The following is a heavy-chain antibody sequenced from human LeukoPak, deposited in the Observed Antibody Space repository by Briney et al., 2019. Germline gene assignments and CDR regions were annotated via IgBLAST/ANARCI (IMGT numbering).Heavy chain of an antibody. D-gene: IGHD6-19*01. J-gene: IGHJ5*02. CDR3: ARGYSSGADWFDP. Sequence: SETLSLTCAVYSGSFSGYYWSWIRQPPGKGLEWIGEINHSGSTNYNPSLKSRVTISVDTSKNQFSLKLNSMTAADTAVYYCARGYSSGADWFDPWGQGTLVSVPS. CDR2: INHSGST. V-gene: IGHV4-34*01. CDR1: SGSFSGYY.